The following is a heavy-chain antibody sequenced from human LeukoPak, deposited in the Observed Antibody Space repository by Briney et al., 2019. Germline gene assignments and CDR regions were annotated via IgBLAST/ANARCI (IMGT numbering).Heavy chain of an antibody. CDR1: GFTFSSYS. J-gene: IGHJ6*03. V-gene: IGHV3-48*04. D-gene: IGHD2-21*01. CDR2: ISSSSSTI. CDR3: ARGFPLHYYYMDV. Sequence: QPGGSLRLSCAASGFTFSSYSMNWVRQAPGKGLEWVSYISSSSSTIYYADSVKGRFTISRDNAKNSLYLQMNSLRAEDTAVYYCARGFPLHYYYMDVWGKGTTVTISS.